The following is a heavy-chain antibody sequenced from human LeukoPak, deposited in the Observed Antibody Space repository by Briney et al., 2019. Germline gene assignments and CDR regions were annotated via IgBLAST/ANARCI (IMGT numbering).Heavy chain of an antibody. Sequence: ASVKVSCKASGYTFTGYGISWVRQAPGQGLEWMGWISAYNGKTNYAQKLQGRVTMTTGTSTSTAYMELRSLRSDDTAIYYCARWSDYYDSSGYQYYFDYWGQGTLVTVSS. CDR3: ARWSDYYDSSGYQYYFDY. CDR2: ISAYNGKT. D-gene: IGHD3-22*01. J-gene: IGHJ4*02. CDR1: GYTFTGYG. V-gene: IGHV1-18*01.